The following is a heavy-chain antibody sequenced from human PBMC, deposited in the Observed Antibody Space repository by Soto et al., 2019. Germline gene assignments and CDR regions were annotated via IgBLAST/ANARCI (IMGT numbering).Heavy chain of an antibody. CDR1: GFTFSSYS. D-gene: IGHD6-13*01. Sequence: EVQLVESGGGLVKPGGSLRLSCAASGFTFSSYSMNWVRQAPGKGLEWVSSISSSSSYIYYADSVKGRFTISRDNAKNSLYLQMNSLRAEDTAVYYCARDRTGAAAADYWGQGTLFTVSS. J-gene: IGHJ4*02. V-gene: IGHV3-21*01. CDR3: ARDRTGAAAADY. CDR2: ISSSSSYI.